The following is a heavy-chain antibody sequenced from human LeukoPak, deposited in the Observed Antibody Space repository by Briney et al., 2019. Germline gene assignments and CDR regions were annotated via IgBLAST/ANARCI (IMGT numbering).Heavy chain of an antibody. CDR3: ARDRGERFLEWSYYYYYMDV. CDR1: GYTFTSYG. CDR2: ISAYNGNT. J-gene: IGHJ6*03. V-gene: IGHV1-18*01. Sequence: ASVKVSCKASGYTFTSYGISWVRQAPGQGLEWMGWISAYNGNTNYAQKLQGRVTMTTDTSTSTAYMELRSLRSDDTAVYYWARDRGERFLEWSYYYYYMDVWGKGTTVTVSS. D-gene: IGHD3-3*01.